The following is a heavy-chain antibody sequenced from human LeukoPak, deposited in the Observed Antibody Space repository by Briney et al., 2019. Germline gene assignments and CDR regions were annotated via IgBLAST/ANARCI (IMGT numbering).Heavy chain of an antibody. Sequence: ASVKLSCKASGYTFTSYGISWVRQAPGQGLEWMGCISTYNGNTNYAQKVQGRVTMTTDTSTSTAYMELRSLISDDTAVYYCARVERGYCSSTRCYGAGYNYYDGMDVWGQGITVTVSS. CDR1: GYTFTSYG. D-gene: IGHD2-2*01. CDR2: ISTYNGNT. J-gene: IGHJ6*02. V-gene: IGHV1-18*01. CDR3: ARVERGYCSSTRCYGAGYNYYDGMDV.